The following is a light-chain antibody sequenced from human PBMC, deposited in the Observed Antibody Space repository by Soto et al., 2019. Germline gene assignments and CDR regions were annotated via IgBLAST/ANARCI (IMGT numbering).Light chain of an antibody. V-gene: IGLV2-8*01. CDR2: EVT. CDR1: SSDVAAYYS. J-gene: IGLJ1*01. CDR3: SSYAGSYNLAV. Sequence: QSALTQPPSASGSPGQAVTISCTGTSSDVAAYYSVSWYQHHPAKAPTLMINEVTKRPSGVPARFSGSKSGSTASLAVAGLQAEDEADYYCSSYAGSYNLAVFGTGTKLTVL.